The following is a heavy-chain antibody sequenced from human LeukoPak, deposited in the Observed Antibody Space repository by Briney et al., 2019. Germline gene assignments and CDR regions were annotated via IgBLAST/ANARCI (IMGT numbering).Heavy chain of an antibody. V-gene: IGHV1-3*01. Sequence: GASVKVSCKASGYTFTSYAMHWVRQAPGQRLEWMGWINAGNGNTKYSQEFQGRVTMTTDTSTSTAYMELRSLRSDDTAVYYCARDIKRSRARWENLGLDPWGQGTLVTVSS. D-gene: IGHD3-16*01. CDR1: GYTFTSYA. CDR2: INAGNGNT. J-gene: IGHJ5*02. CDR3: ARDIKRSRARWENLGLDP.